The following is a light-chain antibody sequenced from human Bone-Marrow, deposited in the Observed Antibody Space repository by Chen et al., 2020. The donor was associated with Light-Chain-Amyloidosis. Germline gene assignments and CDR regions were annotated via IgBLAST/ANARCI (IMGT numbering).Light chain of an antibody. CDR2: GSS. J-gene: IGKJ4*01. CDR1: QTISSNY. Sequence: EIVLTQSPGTLSLSPGEGANLSCRASQTISSNYLTWYQQKFGQAPRLLIYGSSSRATGIPDRFTGSGSGADCTLTINRLEPEDFAMYYCRQYGTSPLTFGGGTKVEIK. V-gene: IGKV3-20*01. CDR3: RQYGTSPLT.